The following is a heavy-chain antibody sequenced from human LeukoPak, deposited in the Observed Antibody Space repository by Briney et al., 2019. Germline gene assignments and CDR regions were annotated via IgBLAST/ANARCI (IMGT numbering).Heavy chain of an antibody. V-gene: IGHV1-2*02. J-gene: IGHJ6*03. Sequence: ASVKVSCTASGYTFSGFYIHWVRQAPGQGLEWMGWINPNSRVTNYAQKLQGRVTITRETSIDTAYMQLSRLRSDNTAVYYLWKDRYGDYEAPFHYYMYAWGRGTTVTVSS. CDR3: WKDRYGDYEAPFHYYMYA. D-gene: IGHD5-12*01. CDR1: GYTFSGFY. CDR2: INPNSRVT.